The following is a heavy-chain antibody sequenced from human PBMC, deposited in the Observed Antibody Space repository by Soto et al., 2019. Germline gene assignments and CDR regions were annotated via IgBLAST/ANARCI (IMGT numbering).Heavy chain of an antibody. J-gene: IGHJ4*02. Sequence: EVQLLESGGGLVQPGGSLRLSCAASGFTFSSYAMSWVRQAPGKGLEWVSAISGSGGSTYYADSVKGRFTISRDKSKNTLYLQMNSLRAEDTAVYYCAKDPEGDFWSGYYNPYFDYWGQGTLVTVSS. CDR1: GFTFSSYA. V-gene: IGHV3-23*01. CDR2: ISGSGGST. D-gene: IGHD3-3*01. CDR3: AKDPEGDFWSGYYNPYFDY.